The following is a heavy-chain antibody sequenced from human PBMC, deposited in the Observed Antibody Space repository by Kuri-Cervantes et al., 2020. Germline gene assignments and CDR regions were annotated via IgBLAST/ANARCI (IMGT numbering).Heavy chain of an antibody. J-gene: IGHJ4*02. CDR1: GFTFSSYA. CDR2: ISYDGSKK. D-gene: IGHD6-13*01. Sequence: GGSLRLSCAASGFTFSSYAMHWVRQAPGKGLEWVAVISYDGSKKYFADSVKGRFTISRDNSKNSLYLQMNSLRAEDTAVYYCARDSYCSSWYLPTLFDYWGQGTLVTVSS. V-gene: IGHV3-30-3*01. CDR3: ARDSYCSSWYLPTLFDY.